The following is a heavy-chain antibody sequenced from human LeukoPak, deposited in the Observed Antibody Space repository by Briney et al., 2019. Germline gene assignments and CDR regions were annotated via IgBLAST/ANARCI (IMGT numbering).Heavy chain of an antibody. D-gene: IGHD3-22*01. CDR2: IYYSGST. CDR1: GGSISSYY. V-gene: IGHV4-59*01. J-gene: IGHJ4*02. Sequence: SSETLSLTCTVSGGSISSYYWSWIRQPPGKGLEWIGYIYYSGSTNYNPSLKSRVTISVDTSKNQFSLKLSSVTAADTAVYYCAISYDSSGLVSYWGQGTLVTVSS. CDR3: AISYDSSGLVSY.